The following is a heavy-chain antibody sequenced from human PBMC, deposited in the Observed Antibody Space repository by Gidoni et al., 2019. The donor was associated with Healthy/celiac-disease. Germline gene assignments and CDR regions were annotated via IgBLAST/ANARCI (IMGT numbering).Heavy chain of an antibody. CDR1: GFTFGSYA. V-gene: IGHV3-30-3*01. Sequence: QVQLVESGGGVVQPGRSLRLSCAASGFTFGSYAMHWVRQAPGKGLEWVAVISYDGSNKYYADSVKGRFTISRDNSKNTLYLQMNSLRAEDTAVYYCATVTTVVTWHYFDYWGQGTLVTVSS. CDR3: ATVTTVVTWHYFDY. CDR2: ISYDGSNK. D-gene: IGHD4-17*01. J-gene: IGHJ4*02.